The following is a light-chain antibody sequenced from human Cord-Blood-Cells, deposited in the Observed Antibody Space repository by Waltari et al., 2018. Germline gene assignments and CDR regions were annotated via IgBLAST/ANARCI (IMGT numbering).Light chain of an antibody. CDR2: DVS. CDR3: CSYAGSEV. V-gene: IGLV2-11*01. Sequence: QSALTQPRSVSGSPGQSVTISCTGTSRDVGCYNYVSWYQQHPGKAPKLMIYDVSKRPSGVPDRFSGSKSGNTASLTISGLQAEDEADYYCCSYAGSEVFGGGTKLTVL. J-gene: IGLJ3*02. CDR1: SRDVGCYNY.